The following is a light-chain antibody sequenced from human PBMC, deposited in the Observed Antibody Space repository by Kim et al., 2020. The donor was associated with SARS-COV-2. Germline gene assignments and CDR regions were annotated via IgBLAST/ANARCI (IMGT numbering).Light chain of an antibody. CDR1: SIGSES. V-gene: IGLV3-21*02. J-gene: IGLJ2*01. Sequence: APGQTATITCGGNSIGSESVHWYQQRPGQAPVLVVYDDSGRPSGIPERFSGSNSGNTATLTISRVEAGDEADYYCQVWDNSSDHPVFGGGTKLTVL. CDR2: DDS. CDR3: QVWDNSSDHPV.